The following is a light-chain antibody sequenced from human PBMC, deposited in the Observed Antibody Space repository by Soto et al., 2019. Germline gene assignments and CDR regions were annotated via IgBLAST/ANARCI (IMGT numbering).Light chain of an antibody. Sequence: EIVMTQSPATLSVSPGERATLSCRASQSVSSNLAWYQQKPGQAPRLLIYDASTRATGIPARFSGSGSGTEFTLTISSLQSEDFAVYYCQQYNNWPTKYTFGQGTKLEIK. CDR3: QQYNNWPTKYT. CDR2: DAS. CDR1: QSVSSN. J-gene: IGKJ2*01. V-gene: IGKV3-15*01.